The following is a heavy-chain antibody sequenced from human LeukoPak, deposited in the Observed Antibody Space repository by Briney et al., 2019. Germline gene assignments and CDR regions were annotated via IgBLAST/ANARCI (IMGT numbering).Heavy chain of an antibody. Sequence: GGSLRLSCAASGFTFSSYAMHWVRQAPGKGLEWVAVISYDGSNKYYADSVKGRFTISRDNSKNTLYLQMNSLRAEDTAVYYCARRTYSSSSSIFDYWGQGTLVTVSS. CDR1: GFTFSSYA. J-gene: IGHJ4*02. CDR2: ISYDGSNK. CDR3: ARRTYSSSSSIFDY. V-gene: IGHV3-30*04. D-gene: IGHD6-6*01.